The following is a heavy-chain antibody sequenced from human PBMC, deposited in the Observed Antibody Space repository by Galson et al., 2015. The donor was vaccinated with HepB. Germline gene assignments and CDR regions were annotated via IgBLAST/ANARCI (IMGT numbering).Heavy chain of an antibody. CDR1: GGSISSYY. CDR3: ARDRQDQLLLGAFDI. D-gene: IGHD2-2*01. CDR2: IYYSGST. Sequence: ETLSLTCTVSGGSISSYYWSWLRQPPGKGLEWIGYIYYSGSTNYNPSLKSRVTISVDTSKNQFSLKLSSVTAADMAVYYCARDRQDQLLLGAFDIWGQGTMVTVSS. J-gene: IGHJ3*02. V-gene: IGHV4-59*01.